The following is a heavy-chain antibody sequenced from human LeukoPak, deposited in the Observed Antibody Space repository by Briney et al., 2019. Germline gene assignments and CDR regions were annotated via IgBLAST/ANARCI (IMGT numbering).Heavy chain of an antibody. CDR3: ARDRRIAVAGTSDY. V-gene: IGHV1-18*01. D-gene: IGHD6-19*01. J-gene: IGHJ4*02. CDR1: GYTFTSYG. Sequence: GASVKVSCRASGYTFTSYGISWVRQAPGQGLEWMGWISAYNGNTNYAQKLQGRVTMTTDTSTSTAYMELRSQRSDDTAVYYCARDRRIAVAGTSDYWGQGTLVTVSS. CDR2: ISAYNGNT.